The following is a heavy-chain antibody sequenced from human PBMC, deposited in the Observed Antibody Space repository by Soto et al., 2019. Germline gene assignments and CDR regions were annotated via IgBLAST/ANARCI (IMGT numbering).Heavy chain of an antibody. V-gene: IGHV4-31*03. D-gene: IGHD5-12*01. CDR1: GGSISSGGYY. Sequence: PSETLSLTCTVSGGSISSGGYYWSWIRQHPGKGLEWIGYIYYSGSTYYNPSLKSRVTISVDTSKNQFSLKLSSVTAADTAVYYCARVARDYYYGMDVWGQGTTVTVSS. CDR2: IYYSGST. J-gene: IGHJ6*02. CDR3: ARVARDYYYGMDV.